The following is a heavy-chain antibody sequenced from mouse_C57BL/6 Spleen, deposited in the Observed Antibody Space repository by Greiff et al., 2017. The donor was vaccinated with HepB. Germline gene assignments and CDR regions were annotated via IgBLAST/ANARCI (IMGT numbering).Heavy chain of an antibody. Sequence: DVKLVESGGGLVQPGESLKLSCESNEYEFPSHDMSWVRKTPEKRLELVAAINSDGGSTYYPDTMERRFIISRDNTKKTLYLQMSILRSADTALYYCARSLDGYYGYWGQGTLVTVSA. J-gene: IGHJ3*01. CDR3: ARSLDGYYGY. V-gene: IGHV5-2*01. CDR2: INSDGGST. CDR1: EYEFPSHD. D-gene: IGHD2-3*01.